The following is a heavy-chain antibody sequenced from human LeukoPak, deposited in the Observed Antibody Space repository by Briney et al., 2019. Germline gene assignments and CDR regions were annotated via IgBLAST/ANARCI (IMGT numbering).Heavy chain of an antibody. CDR1: GFTFSDYY. V-gene: IGHV3-11*01. D-gene: IGHD5-12*01. CDR2: ISRGANTI. J-gene: IGHJ3*02. Sequence: GGSLRLSCAASGFTFSDYYMGWIRQAPGKGLDWISYISRGANTIYYADSVKGRFTISRDDARNSLYLQMDSLRAEDTAVYYCARPSFSGCDGDAFDMWGQGTMVTVSS. CDR3: ARPSFSGCDGDAFDM.